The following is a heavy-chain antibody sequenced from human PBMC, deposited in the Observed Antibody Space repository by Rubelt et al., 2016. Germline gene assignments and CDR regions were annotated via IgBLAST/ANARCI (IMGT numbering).Heavy chain of an antibody. D-gene: IGHD5-18*01. CDR1: GYTFTSYA. J-gene: IGHJ2*01. CDR3: ARSKDTAMVTDADWYFDL. CDR2: INAGNGNT. Sequence: QVQLVQSGAEVKKPGASVKVSCKASGYTFTSYAMHWVRQAPGQRLEWMGWINAGNGNTKYSQKFHGRVTITRAPSSSTAYMELSLLVSEDTAVYYCARSKDTAMVTDADWYFDLWGRGTLVTVSS. V-gene: IGHV1-3*01.